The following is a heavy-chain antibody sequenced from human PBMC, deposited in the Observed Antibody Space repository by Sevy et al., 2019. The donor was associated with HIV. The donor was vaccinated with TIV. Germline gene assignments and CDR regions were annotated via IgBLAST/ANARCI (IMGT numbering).Heavy chain of an antibody. CDR3: AKTKDFYDCRGCPFDY. D-gene: IGHD3-22*01. CDR2: FEPENGET. V-gene: IGHV1-24*01. Sequence: ASVKVSCKVSGSTLTKLSMHWVRQPPGKGLEWMGSFEPENGETIYARKFQGRVTMTEDTSADTAYIELSSLISEDTAVYFCAKTKDFYDCRGCPFDYRGPGTLVTVSS. J-gene: IGHJ4*02. CDR1: GSTLTKLS.